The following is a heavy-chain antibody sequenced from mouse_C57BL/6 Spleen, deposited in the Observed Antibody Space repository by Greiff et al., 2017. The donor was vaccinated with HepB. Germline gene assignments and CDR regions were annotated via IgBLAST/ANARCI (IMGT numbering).Heavy chain of an antibody. CDR3: ASLNYYGSSSWFAY. J-gene: IGHJ3*01. Sequence: QVQLQQSGPELVKPGASVKISCKASGYAFSSSWMNWVKQRPGKGLEWIGRIYPGDGDTNYNGKFKGKATLTADKSSSTAYMQLSSLTSEDSAVYFCASLNYYGSSSWFAYWGQGTLVTVSA. V-gene: IGHV1-82*01. D-gene: IGHD1-1*01. CDR2: IYPGDGDT. CDR1: GYAFSSSW.